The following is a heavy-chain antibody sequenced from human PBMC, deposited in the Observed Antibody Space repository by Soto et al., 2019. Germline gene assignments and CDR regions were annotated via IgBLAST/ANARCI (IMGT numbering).Heavy chain of an antibody. Sequence: ASVKVSCKASGGTFRSYVISWVRQAPGQGLEWMGGIIPLLGTTNLAQKFQGRVTISADESTSTAYMDLSSLRSEDTGVYYCTTRIAARPDYFDSWGRGTLVTVSS. CDR3: TTRIAARPDYFDS. V-gene: IGHV1-69*13. J-gene: IGHJ4*02. CDR2: IIPLLGTT. D-gene: IGHD6-6*01. CDR1: GGTFRSYV.